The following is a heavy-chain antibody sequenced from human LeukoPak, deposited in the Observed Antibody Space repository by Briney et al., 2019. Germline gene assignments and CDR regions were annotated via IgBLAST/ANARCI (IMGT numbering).Heavy chain of an antibody. CDR3: ARDFFGGSSDY. CDR2: ISSSSSYI. D-gene: IGHD2-15*01. Sequence: GGSLRLSCAASGFTFSSYSMNWVRQAPGKGLEWVSSISSSSSYIYYADSVKGRFTIFRDNAKNSLYLQMNSLRAEDTAVYYCARDFFGGSSDYWGQGTLVTVSS. CDR1: GFTFSSYS. V-gene: IGHV3-21*01. J-gene: IGHJ4*02.